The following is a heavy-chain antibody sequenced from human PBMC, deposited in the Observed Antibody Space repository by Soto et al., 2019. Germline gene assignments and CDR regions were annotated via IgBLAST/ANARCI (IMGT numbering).Heavy chain of an antibody. J-gene: IGHJ4*02. CDR1: GFTFSSYA. CDR2: ISGSGGST. CDR3: ASYSSSWPLFDY. V-gene: IGHV3-23*01. Sequence: EVQLLESGGGLVQPGGSLRLSCAASGFTFSSYAMSWVRQAPGKGLEWVSAISGSGGSTYYADSVKGRFTISRDKSKNALYLQMNSLRAEDTAVYYCASYSSSWPLFDYWGQGTLVTVSS. D-gene: IGHD6-13*01.